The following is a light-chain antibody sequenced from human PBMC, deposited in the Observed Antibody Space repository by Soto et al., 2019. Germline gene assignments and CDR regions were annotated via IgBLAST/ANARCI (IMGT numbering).Light chain of an antibody. CDR2: DAS. J-gene: IGKJ5*01. Sequence: ETVLTQSPATLSLSPGERAALSFRASQGVGTYLAWYQQRPGQAPRLLIYDASERATGIPARFSGSGSGTDFTLTISSLEPEDFAVYYCQHRSTWPPITFGQGTRLEIK. V-gene: IGKV3-11*01. CDR3: QHRSTWPPIT. CDR1: QGVGTY.